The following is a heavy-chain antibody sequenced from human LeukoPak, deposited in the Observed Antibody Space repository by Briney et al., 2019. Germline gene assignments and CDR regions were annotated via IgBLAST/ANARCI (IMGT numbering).Heavy chain of an antibody. CDR1: GGSISRYY. CDR2: IYTSGST. Sequence: SETQSLPCTVSGGSISRYYWSWIRQPAGKGLEWLGRIYTSGSTNYDPSRKSRVTMSVDTSKNQFSLKLSSVTAADTAVYYCARDQIVISSSPQEMNYYYYYMDVWGKGTTVTVSS. CDR3: ARDQIVISSSPQEMNYYYYYMDV. J-gene: IGHJ6*03. D-gene: IGHD6-6*01. V-gene: IGHV4-4*07.